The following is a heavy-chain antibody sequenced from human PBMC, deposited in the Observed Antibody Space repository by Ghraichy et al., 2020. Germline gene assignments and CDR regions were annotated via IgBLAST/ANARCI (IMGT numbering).Heavy chain of an antibody. CDR1: GFTFGDYA. D-gene: IGHD1-26*01. J-gene: IGHJ4*02. CDR3: GGGSQTLPFDY. CDR2: IRSKAYGGTT. V-gene: IGHV3-49*03. Sequence: GGSLRLSCTASGFTFGDYAMSWFRQAPGKGLEWVGFIRSKAYGGTTEYAASVKGRFTISRDDSKSIAYLQMNSLKTEDTAVYYCGGGSQTLPFDYWGQGTLVTVSS.